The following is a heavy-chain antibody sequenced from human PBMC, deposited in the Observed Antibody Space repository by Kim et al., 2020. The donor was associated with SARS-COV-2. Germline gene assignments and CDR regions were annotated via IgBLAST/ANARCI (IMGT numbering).Heavy chain of an antibody. CDR2: ISFDGNNN. V-gene: IGHV3-30*18. Sequence: GGSLRLSCVASGFSFSNYAMHWVRQAPGKGLEWLTVISFDGNNNYYADSLKGRFTISRDNSENKVYLQMNSLRAEDTALYYCAKDVLSASRYYYYGMDVWGQGTTVTVSS. J-gene: IGHJ6*02. D-gene: IGHD3-9*01. CDR1: GFSFSNYA. CDR3: AKDVLSASRYYYYGMDV.